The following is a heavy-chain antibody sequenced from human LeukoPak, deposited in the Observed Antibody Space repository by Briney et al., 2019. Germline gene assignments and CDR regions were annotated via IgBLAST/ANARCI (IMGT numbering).Heavy chain of an antibody. CDR2: INHSGST. CDR1: GGSFSGYY. CDR3: ARGAPPFSRWGY. D-gene: IGHD3-16*01. Sequence: PSETLSLTCAVYGGSFSGYYWSWIRQPPGKELEWIGEINHSGSTNYNPSLKSRVTISVDTSKNQFSLKLSSVTAADTAVYYCARGAPPFSRWGYWGQGTLVTVSS. V-gene: IGHV4-34*01. J-gene: IGHJ4*02.